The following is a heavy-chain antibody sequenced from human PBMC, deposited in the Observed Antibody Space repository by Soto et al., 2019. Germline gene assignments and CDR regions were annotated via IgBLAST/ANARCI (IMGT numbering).Heavy chain of an antibody. CDR2: IYYGGST. CDR3: AKNWNWGSLVH. J-gene: IGHJ4*02. V-gene: IGHV4-59*08. Sequence: SETPSLTCTVSGGPISSYYWSWIRQPPGKGLEWIGFIYYGGSTNYNPSLKSRVTISVDTPKNQFSLKLSSVTAADTAVYYCAKNWNWGSLVHWGQGTLVTVSS. D-gene: IGHD7-27*01. CDR1: GGPISSYY.